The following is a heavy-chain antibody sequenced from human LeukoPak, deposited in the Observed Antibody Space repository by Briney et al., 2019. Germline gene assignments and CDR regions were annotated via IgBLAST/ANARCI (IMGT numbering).Heavy chain of an antibody. Sequence: SETLSLTCTVSGGSISSYYWSWIRQPPGKGLEWIGYIYYSGSTNYNPSLKSRVTISVDTSKNQFSLKLSSVTAADTAVYYCARFKIAAAGLFDIWDQGTMVTVSS. CDR1: GGSISSYY. J-gene: IGHJ3*02. D-gene: IGHD6-13*01. V-gene: IGHV4-59*01. CDR3: ARFKIAAAGLFDI. CDR2: IYYSGST.